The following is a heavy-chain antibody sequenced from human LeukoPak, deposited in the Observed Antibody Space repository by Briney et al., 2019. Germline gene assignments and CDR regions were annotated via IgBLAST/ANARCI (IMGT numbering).Heavy chain of an antibody. D-gene: IGHD6-13*01. J-gene: IGHJ4*02. V-gene: IGHV1-69*13. CDR3: ARHQEAAAASGYFDH. Sequence: SVKVSCKASGGTFSSDTISWVRQAPGQSLEWMGGFIPIFATTHFAQKFRDRVTFTADDSTGTAYMELSSLRSDDTAMYYCARHQEAAAASGYFDHWGQGTLVTVSS. CDR1: GGTFSSDT. CDR2: FIPIFATT.